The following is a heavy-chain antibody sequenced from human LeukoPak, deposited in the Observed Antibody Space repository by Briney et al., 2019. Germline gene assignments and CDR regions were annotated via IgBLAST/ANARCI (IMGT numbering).Heavy chain of an antibody. V-gene: IGHV3-21*01. J-gene: IGHJ4*02. CDR1: GFTFSANS. Sequence: NPGGSLRLSCAASGFTFSANSMTWVRQAPGKGLEWVSSISSGSSYINYADSVKGRFTISRDNAKNSLYLQMNSLRAEDTAVYYCARDRGQQPPDYWGQGTLVTVSS. CDR3: ARDRGQQPPDY. D-gene: IGHD6-13*01. CDR2: ISSGSSYI.